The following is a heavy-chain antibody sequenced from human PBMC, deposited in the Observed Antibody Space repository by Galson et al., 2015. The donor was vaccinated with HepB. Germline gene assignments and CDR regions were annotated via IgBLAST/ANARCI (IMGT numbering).Heavy chain of an antibody. V-gene: IGHV3-33*01. CDR3: ARGIRGLQN. CDR1: GFTFSSYG. D-gene: IGHD3-3*02. Sequence: SLRLSCAASGFTFSSYGMHWVRQAPGKGLEWVAVIWCDGSIKYYADSVKGRFTISRDNSKNTLYLQMNSLRAEDTAVYYCARGIRGLQNWDQGTLVTVSS. CDR2: IWCDGSIK. J-gene: IGHJ4*02.